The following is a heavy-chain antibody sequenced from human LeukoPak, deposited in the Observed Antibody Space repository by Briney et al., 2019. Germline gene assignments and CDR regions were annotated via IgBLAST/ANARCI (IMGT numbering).Heavy chain of an antibody. CDR3: AKDPQLLGSYYMDV. J-gene: IGHJ6*03. D-gene: IGHD2-2*01. Sequence: GGSLRLSCAASGFTFSSYAMHWVRQAPGKGLEWVAVISYDGSNKYYADSVKGRFTISRDNSKNTLYLQMNSLRAEDTAVYYCAKDPQLLGSYYMDVWGKGTTVTVSS. V-gene: IGHV3-30-3*01. CDR2: ISYDGSNK. CDR1: GFTFSSYA.